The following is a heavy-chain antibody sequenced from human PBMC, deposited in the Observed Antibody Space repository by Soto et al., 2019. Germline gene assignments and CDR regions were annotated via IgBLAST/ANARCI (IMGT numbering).Heavy chain of an antibody. CDR1: GYTFTSYD. Sequence: QVKLVQSGAEVKKPGASVKVSCKASGYTFTSYDINWVRQATGQGLEGMGWMNPNSGNTGYAQKFQGRVTMTRNTSIRKAYMELRSLRSEDTAVYYCARERSSGWYVDYWGQGTLVTVSS. CDR2: MNPNSGNT. V-gene: IGHV1-8*01. CDR3: ARERSSGWYVDY. D-gene: IGHD6-19*01. J-gene: IGHJ4*02.